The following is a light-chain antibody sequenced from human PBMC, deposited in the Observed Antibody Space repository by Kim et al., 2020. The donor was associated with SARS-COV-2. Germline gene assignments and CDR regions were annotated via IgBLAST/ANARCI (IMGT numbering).Light chain of an antibody. CDR3: QHHASYAIT. J-gene: IGKJ5*01. CDR2: DVS. V-gene: IGKV1-5*01. Sequence: ASVGYTVSITCRASQDVSRWLAWYQQKPGKAPKLLIYDVSTVESGVPSRFSGSGSGTEFTLTITSLQPDDFATYYCQHHASYAITFGQGTRLEIK. CDR1: QDVSRW.